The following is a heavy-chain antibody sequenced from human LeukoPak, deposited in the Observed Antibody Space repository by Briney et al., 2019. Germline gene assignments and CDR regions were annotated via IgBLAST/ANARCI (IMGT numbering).Heavy chain of an antibody. D-gene: IGHD3-10*01. CDR1: GGSFSGYY. CDR2: INHSGST. V-gene: IGHV4-34*01. Sequence: SETLSLTCAVYGGSFSGYYWSWIRQPPGKGLEWIGEINHSGSTNYNPSLKSRVTISVDTSKNQFPLKLSSVPAADTAVYYCARGISGSPFHYWGQGTLVTVSS. CDR3: ARGISGSPFHY. J-gene: IGHJ4*02.